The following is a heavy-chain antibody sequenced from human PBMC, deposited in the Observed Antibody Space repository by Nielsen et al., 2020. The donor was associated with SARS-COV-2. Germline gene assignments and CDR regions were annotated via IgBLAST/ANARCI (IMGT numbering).Heavy chain of an antibody. CDR2: INSDGSST. V-gene: IGHV3-74*01. CDR1: GFTFSSYW. Sequence: GESLKISCAASGFTFSSYWMHWVRQAPGKGLVWVSRINSDGSSTYYADSVKGRFTISRDNSKNTLYLQMNSLRAEDTAVYYCAKFGGYNLDYFDYWGQGTLVTVSS. J-gene: IGHJ4*02. CDR3: AKFGGYNLDYFDY. D-gene: IGHD5-24*01.